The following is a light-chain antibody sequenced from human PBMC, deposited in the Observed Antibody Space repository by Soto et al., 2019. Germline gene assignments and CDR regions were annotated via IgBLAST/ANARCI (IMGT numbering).Light chain of an antibody. Sequence: QSVLTQPASVSGSPGQSITISCTGTSSDVGGYNYVSWYQQHPGRAPKLMIYEVSNRPSGVSNRFSGSKSGNTASLTISGLQAEDEADYYCASYTSTYTRGVIGGGTKLTVL. J-gene: IGLJ3*02. CDR2: EVS. V-gene: IGLV2-14*01. CDR1: SSDVGGYNY. CDR3: ASYTSTYTRGV.